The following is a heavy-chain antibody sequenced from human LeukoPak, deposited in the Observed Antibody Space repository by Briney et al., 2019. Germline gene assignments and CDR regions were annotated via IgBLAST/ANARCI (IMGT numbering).Heavy chain of an antibody. Sequence: GASVKVSCKASGRTFSSYAISWVRQAPGQGLEWMGGIIPIFGTANYAQKFQGRVTITADESTSTAYMELSSLRSEDTAVYYCARVGRRSGSYSYAFDIWGQGTMVTVSS. V-gene: IGHV1-69*13. J-gene: IGHJ3*02. CDR3: ARVGRRSGSYSYAFDI. CDR1: GRTFSSYA. CDR2: IIPIFGTA. D-gene: IGHD3-10*01.